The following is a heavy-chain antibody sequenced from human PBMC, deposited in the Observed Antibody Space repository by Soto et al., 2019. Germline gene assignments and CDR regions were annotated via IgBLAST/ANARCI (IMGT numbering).Heavy chain of an antibody. CDR1: GGSISSYY. V-gene: IGHV4-59*01. CDR2: IYYSGST. D-gene: IGHD1-1*01. CDR3: ARAGTTGTTGDY. J-gene: IGHJ4*02. Sequence: SETLSLTCTVSGGSISSYYWSWIRQPPGKGLEWIGYIYYSGSTNYNPSLKSRVTISVDTSKNQFSLKLSSVTAADTAVYYCARAGTTGTTGDYWGQGTLVTVSS.